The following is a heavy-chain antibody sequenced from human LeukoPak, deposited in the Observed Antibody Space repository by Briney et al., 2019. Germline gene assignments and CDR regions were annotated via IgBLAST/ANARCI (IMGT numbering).Heavy chain of an antibody. V-gene: IGHV1-18*01. D-gene: IGHD6-19*01. CDR2: ISAYNGNT. CDR1: GYIFGHNG. Sequence: ASVKVSCKTSGYIFGHNGIGWVRQAPGQGLEWMGWISAYNGNTNYAQKLQGRVTMTTDTSTSTAYMELRSLRSDDTAVYYCARDQGSVAGTYYYYGMDVWGQGTTVTVSS. J-gene: IGHJ6*02. CDR3: ARDQGSVAGTYYYYGMDV.